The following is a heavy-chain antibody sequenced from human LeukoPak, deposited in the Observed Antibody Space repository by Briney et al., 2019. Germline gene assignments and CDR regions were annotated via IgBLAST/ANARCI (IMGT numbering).Heavy chain of an antibody. CDR3: ARNTSGFKLGDAFDI. Sequence: GGSLRLSCAASGFTFSSYAMTWVRQAPGKGLEWASAISGSAYSTSYADSVKGRFTISRDNSKNTLYLQMNSLRAEDTAIYYCARNTSGFKLGDAFDIWGQGTMVTVSS. CDR1: GFTFSSYA. D-gene: IGHD3-22*01. J-gene: IGHJ3*02. V-gene: IGHV3-23*01. CDR2: ISGSAYST.